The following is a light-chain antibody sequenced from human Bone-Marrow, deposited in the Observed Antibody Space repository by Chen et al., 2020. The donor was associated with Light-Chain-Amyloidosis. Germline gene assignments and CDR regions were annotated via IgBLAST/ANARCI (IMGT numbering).Light chain of an antibody. CDR1: QSIGDY. J-gene: IGKJ2*01. CDR2: AAS. Sequence: IRVTQSPSSLSASVGDRVTVTCRASQSIGDYLNWYQQKPGKAPKLLIYAASNLQSGVPSRFSGGGSGTDFTLTISSLHREDFATYYCQQTADIPYTFGQGTKLDIK. CDR3: QQTADIPYT. V-gene: IGKV1-39*01.